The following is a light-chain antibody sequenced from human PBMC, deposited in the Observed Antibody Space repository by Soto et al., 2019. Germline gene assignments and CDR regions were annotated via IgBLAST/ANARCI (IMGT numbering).Light chain of an antibody. CDR1: QSVNNNY. CDR3: QQYAVSPT. V-gene: IGKV3-20*01. Sequence: EIVLTQSPGTLSLSPGERAALSCRASQSVNNNYLAWYQQKPGQAPRLLIYGASSRATGIPDRFSGSGSGTDFTLTISRLEPEDFAVYYCQQYAVSPTFGQGTKVEIK. CDR2: GAS. J-gene: IGKJ1*01.